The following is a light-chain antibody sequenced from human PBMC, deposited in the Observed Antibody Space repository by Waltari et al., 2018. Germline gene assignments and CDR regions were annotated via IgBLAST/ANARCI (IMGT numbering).Light chain of an antibody. CDR1: QSISGW. Sequence: DIQMTQSPSTLSASIGDRVTITCRASQSISGWLAWYQQKPGKAPKLMIYDASSLESGVPSRFSGSGSGTEFTLTISSLQPDDLATYYCQQYDNWPLTFGQGTRLDIK. CDR2: DAS. CDR3: QQYDNWPLT. J-gene: IGKJ5*01. V-gene: IGKV1-5*01.